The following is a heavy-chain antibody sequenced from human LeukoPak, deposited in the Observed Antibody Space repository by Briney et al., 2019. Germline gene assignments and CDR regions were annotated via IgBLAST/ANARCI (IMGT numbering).Heavy chain of an antibody. CDR3: AELGITMIGGV. V-gene: IGHV3-74*01. Sequence: GGSLRLSCAASGFTFSRYWMHWVRQAPGKGLVWVSRTYSDGSSTTYADSVKGRFTISRDNAKNSLYLQMNSLRAEDTAVYYCAELGITMIGGVWGKGTTVTISS. J-gene: IGHJ6*04. CDR1: GFTFSRYW. CDR2: TYSDGSST. D-gene: IGHD3-10*02.